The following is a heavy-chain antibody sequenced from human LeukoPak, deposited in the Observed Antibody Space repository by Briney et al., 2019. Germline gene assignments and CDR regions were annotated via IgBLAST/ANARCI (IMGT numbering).Heavy chain of an antibody. J-gene: IGHJ6*02. CDR1: GFTFSDYY. V-gene: IGHV3-11*01. D-gene: IGHD3-22*01. CDR2: ISSSGSTI. CDR3: ARVHSSGYYFYSNYYGMDV. Sequence: PGGSLRLSCAASGFTFSDYYMSWIRQAPGKGLEWVSYISSSGSTIYYADSVKGRFTISRDNAKNSLYLQMNSLRAEDTAVYYCARVHSSGYYFYSNYYGMDVWGQGTTVTVS.